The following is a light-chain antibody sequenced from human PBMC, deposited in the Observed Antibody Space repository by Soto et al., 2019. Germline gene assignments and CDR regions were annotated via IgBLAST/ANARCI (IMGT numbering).Light chain of an antibody. J-gene: IGKJ1*01. CDR1: QSISNH. CDR3: QQSYSTPTWT. CDR2: AAS. V-gene: IGKV1-39*01. Sequence: DIQMTQSPSSLSASVGDRVTITCRASQSISNHLNWYQQKLGKAPKLLIYAASRLQSGAPSRFSGSGSGTDFTLTISSLHPDDFATYYCQQSYSTPTWTFGQGTKVEIK.